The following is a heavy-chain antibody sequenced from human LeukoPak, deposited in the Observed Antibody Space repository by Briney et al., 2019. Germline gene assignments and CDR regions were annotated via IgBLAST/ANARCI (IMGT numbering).Heavy chain of an antibody. D-gene: IGHD5-18*01. CDR1: GFTFDDYA. J-gene: IGHJ4*02. V-gene: IGHV3-9*01. CDR2: ISWNSGSI. Sequence: PGRSLRLSCAASGFTFDDYAMHWVRHAPGKGLEWVSGISWNSGSIVYADSVKGRFTISRDNAKNSLYLQMNSLRAEDTALYYCASPYRGYSYGVAYWGQGTLVTVSS. CDR3: ASPYRGYSYGVAY.